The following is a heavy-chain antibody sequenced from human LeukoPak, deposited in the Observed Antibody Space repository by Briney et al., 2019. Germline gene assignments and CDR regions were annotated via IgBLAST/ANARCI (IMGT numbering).Heavy chain of an antibody. CDR3: ARDPPGYRDFDY. CDR1: GFIFSDYY. Sequence: GGSLRLSCAASGFIFSDYYMSWIRQAPGKGLEWISYISISGSTIYYADSVKGRFTISRDNAKNSLYLQMNSLRAEDTALYYCARDPPGYRDFDYWGQGTLVTVSS. D-gene: IGHD5-24*01. CDR2: ISISGSTI. V-gene: IGHV3-11*01. J-gene: IGHJ4*02.